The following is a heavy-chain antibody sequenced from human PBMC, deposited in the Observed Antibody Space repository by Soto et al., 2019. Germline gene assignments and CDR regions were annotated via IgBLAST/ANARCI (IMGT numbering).Heavy chain of an antibody. V-gene: IGHV3-23*01. Sequence: GGSLRLSCAASGLTFSRYALNWVRQAPGKGLEWVSTISGSGATTNYADSVKGRFTISRDNSKNTLYLQMNSLRAEDTALYYCAKDRLLPGQFDYWGQGTLVTVSS. J-gene: IGHJ4*02. D-gene: IGHD2-15*01. CDR2: ISGSGATT. CDR3: AKDRLLPGQFDY. CDR1: GLTFSRYA.